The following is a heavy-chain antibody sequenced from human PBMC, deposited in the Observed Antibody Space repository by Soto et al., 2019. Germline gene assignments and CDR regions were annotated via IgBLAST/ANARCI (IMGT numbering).Heavy chain of an antibody. Sequence: QVQLVQSGAEVKKPGASVKVSYKASGYTFTSYGISWVRQAPGQGLEWMGWISANNGNTKYAQNFQGRVTMTTDTSTSTAYRELRSLRSDDTAVYYCARAYSPGLFDPWGQGTLVTVSS. CDR1: GYTFTSYG. V-gene: IGHV1-18*01. D-gene: IGHD2-15*01. CDR2: ISANNGNT. CDR3: ARAYSPGLFDP. J-gene: IGHJ5*02.